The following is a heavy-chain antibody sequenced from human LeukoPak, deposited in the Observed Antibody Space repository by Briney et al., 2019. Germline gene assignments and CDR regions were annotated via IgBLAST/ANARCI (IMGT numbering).Heavy chain of an antibody. D-gene: IGHD1-26*01. CDR1: GGSFSGYY. V-gene: IGHV4-34*01. Sequence: SETLSLTCAVYGGSFSGYYWSWIRQPTGKGLEWIGEINHSGSTNYNPSLKSRVTISVDTSKNQFSLKLSSVTAADTAVYYCARDSIVGAPGGYWGQGTLVTVSS. CDR3: ARDSIVGAPGGY. CDR2: INHSGST. J-gene: IGHJ4*02.